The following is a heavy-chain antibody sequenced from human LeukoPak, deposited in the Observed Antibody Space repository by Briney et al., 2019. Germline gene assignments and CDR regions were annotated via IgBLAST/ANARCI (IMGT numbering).Heavy chain of an antibody. V-gene: IGHV3-48*04. D-gene: IGHD3-10*02. CDR1: GFTLRTYS. J-gene: IGHJ6*04. CDR3: AELGITMIGGV. CDR2: ISSGSSTI. Sequence: PGGSLRLSCAASGFTLRTYSMNWVRQAPGKGLEWVAYISSGSSTIYYADSVKGRFTISRDNAKNSLYLQMNSLRAEDAAVYYCAELGITMIGGVWGKGTTVTISS.